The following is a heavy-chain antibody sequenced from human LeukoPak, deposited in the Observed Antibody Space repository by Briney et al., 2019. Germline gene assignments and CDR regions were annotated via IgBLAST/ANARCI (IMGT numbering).Heavy chain of an antibody. Sequence: GASVKVSCKASGGTFSSYAISWVRQAPGQGLEWMGRIIPIFGTANYAQKFQGRVTITTDESTSTAYMELSSLRSEDTAVYYCARALRYFDWLPAPDDACDIWGQGTMITVSS. D-gene: IGHD3-9*01. V-gene: IGHV1-69*05. CDR3: ARALRYFDWLPAPDDACDI. CDR2: IIPIFGTA. J-gene: IGHJ3*02. CDR1: GGTFSSYA.